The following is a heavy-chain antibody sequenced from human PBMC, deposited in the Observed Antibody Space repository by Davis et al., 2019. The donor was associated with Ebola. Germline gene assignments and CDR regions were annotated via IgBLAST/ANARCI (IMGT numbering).Heavy chain of an antibody. D-gene: IGHD1-20*01. J-gene: IGHJ3*01. Sequence: GESLKISCKTSGYSFTNYWIGWVRQMPGRGLEWMGTIYPGDSDTIYSPSFQGQVTISVDKSISTAYLQWSSLKASDTAMYYCASLRRTITGMDDGFDLWGQGTMVTVSS. CDR3: ASLRRTITGMDDGFDL. V-gene: IGHV5-51*01. CDR2: IYPGDSDT. CDR1: GYSFTNYW.